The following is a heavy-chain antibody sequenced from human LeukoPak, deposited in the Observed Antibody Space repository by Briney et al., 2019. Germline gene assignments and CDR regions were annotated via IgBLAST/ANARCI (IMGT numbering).Heavy chain of an antibody. CDR1: GGSISSYY. D-gene: IGHD4-17*01. V-gene: IGHV4-59*01. J-gene: IGHJ4*02. CDR2: IYYSGST. Sequence: SETLSLTCTVSGGSISSYYWSWIRQPPGKGLEWIGYIYYSGSTNYNPSLKSRVPISVDTSKNQFSLKLSSVTAADTAVYYCARVGTTGYYFDYWGQGTLVTVSS. CDR3: ARVGTTGYYFDY.